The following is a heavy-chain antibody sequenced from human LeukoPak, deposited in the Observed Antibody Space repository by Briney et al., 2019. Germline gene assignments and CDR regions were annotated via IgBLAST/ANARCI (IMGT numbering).Heavy chain of an antibody. V-gene: IGHV3-30-3*01. D-gene: IGHD3-10*01. CDR3: ARVGYYASGPFSYFDY. CDR2: ISYNGSNE. CDR1: GFTFSGYA. Sequence: GGSLRLSCAASGFTFSGYAMHWVRQAPGKGLEWVAVISYNGSNEYYADSVKGRFTISRDNSKNTLYLQMNSLSVEDTAVYYCARVGYYASGPFSYFDYWGQGTLVTVSS. J-gene: IGHJ4*02.